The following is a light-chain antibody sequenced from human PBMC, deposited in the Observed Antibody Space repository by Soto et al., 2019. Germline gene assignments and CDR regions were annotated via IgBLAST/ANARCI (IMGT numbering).Light chain of an antibody. Sequence: EIVMAQSPATLSVSLRERATLSCRASQSVSTNLAWYQQKPGQAPRLLIYGASTRATGIPARFSGSGSETEFILTISSLQSEDFAVYYCQQYNNWPLSVTFGGGTKVEIK. CDR2: GAS. CDR3: QQYNNWPLSVT. J-gene: IGKJ4*01. V-gene: IGKV3-15*01. CDR1: QSVSTN.